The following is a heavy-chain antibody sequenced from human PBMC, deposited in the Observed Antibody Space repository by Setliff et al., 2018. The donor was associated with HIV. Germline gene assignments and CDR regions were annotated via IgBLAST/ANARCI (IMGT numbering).Heavy chain of an antibody. D-gene: IGHD3-16*01. CDR2: IYYSGST. J-gene: IGHJ6*02. CDR3: ARDWAAPYYYGMDV. Sequence: TLSLTCAVYGGSFSGYYWSWIRQHPGKGLEWIGHIYYSGSTYYNPSLKSRVTISVDTSKNQFSLKLSSVTAADTAVYYCARDWAAPYYYGMDVWGQGTTVTVSS. V-gene: IGHV4-34*01. CDR1: GGSFSGYY.